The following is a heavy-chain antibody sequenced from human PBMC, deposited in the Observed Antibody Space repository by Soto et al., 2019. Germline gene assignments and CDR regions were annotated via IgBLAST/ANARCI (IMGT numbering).Heavy chain of an antibody. CDR3: ARDTRFDP. CDR2: IYYSGST. J-gene: IGHJ5*02. D-gene: IGHD3-3*01. Sequence: SETLSLTCTVSGGSICSGDYYWSWIRQPPGKGLEWIGYIYYSGSTYYNPSLKSRVTISVDTSKNQFSLKLSSVTAADTAVYYCARDTRFDPWGQGTLVTASS. CDR1: GGSICSGDYY. V-gene: IGHV4-30-4*01.